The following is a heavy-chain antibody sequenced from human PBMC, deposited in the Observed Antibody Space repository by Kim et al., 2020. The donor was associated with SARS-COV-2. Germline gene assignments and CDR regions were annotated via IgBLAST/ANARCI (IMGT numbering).Heavy chain of an antibody. D-gene: IGHD6-13*01. CDR1: GGSFSGYY. CDR2: INHSGST. CDR3: ARGPYSSSWYSPDWYFDL. V-gene: IGHV4-34*01. Sequence: SETLSLTCAVYGGSFSGYYWSWIRQPPGKGLEWIGEINHSGSTNYNPSLKSRVTISVDTSKNQFSLKLSSVTAADTAVYYCARGPYSSSWYSPDWYFDLWGRGTLVTVSS. J-gene: IGHJ2*01.